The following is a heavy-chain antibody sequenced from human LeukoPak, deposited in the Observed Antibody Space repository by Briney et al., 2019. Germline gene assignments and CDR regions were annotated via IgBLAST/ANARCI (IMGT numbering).Heavy chain of an antibody. J-gene: IGHJ4*02. CDR1: GFTFSTYG. Sequence: GGSLRLSCAASGFTFSTYGMHWVRQAPGKGLEWVSAITGSGGSTYYADSVKGRFTISRDTSKNTLYLQMNILRAEDTAIYYCARSCGGDCYSDYWGQGTLVTVSS. CDR3: ARSCGGDCYSDY. CDR2: ITGSGGST. V-gene: IGHV3-23*01. D-gene: IGHD2-21*02.